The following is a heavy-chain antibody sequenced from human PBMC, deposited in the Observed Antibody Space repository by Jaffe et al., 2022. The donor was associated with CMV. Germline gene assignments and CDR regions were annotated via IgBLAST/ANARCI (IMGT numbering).Heavy chain of an antibody. Sequence: EVQLVESGGVVVQPGGSLRLSCAASGFTFDDYTMHWVRQAPGKGLEWVSLISWDGGSTYYADSVKGRFTISRDNSKNSLYLQMNSLRTEDTALYYCAKSRRDGYNSLVFDYWGQGTLVTVSS. J-gene: IGHJ4*02. CDR2: ISWDGGST. V-gene: IGHV3-43*01. D-gene: IGHD5-12*01. CDR1: GFTFDDYT. CDR3: AKSRRDGYNSLVFDY.